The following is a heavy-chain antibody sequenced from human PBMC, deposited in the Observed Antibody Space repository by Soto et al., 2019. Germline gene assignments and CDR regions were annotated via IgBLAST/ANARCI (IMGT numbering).Heavy chain of an antibody. D-gene: IGHD3-16*01. CDR1: GFSFSNSV. CDR2: ISNDERNE. CDR3: ARGLIKLEGGAFDI. J-gene: IGHJ3*02. V-gene: IGHV3-33*01. Sequence: QVQLEESGGGVVQPGRSLRLSCAASGFSFSNSVIHWVRQAPGRGLEWVEVISNDERNEDYADSVKGRFNISRDHSKSTLYLQMNSMRADDKDVYYCARGLIKLEGGAFDIWGQGTMVTVSS.